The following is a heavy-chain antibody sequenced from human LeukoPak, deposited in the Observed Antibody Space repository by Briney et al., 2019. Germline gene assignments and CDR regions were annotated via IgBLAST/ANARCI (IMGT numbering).Heavy chain of an antibody. Sequence: PGGSLRLSCAASGFTFSSYAMSWVRQAPGKGLEWVSAISGSGGSTYYADSVKGRFTISRDNSKNTLYLQMNSLRAEDTAVYYCARDPKYSGSAFDYWGQGTLVTVSS. CDR1: GFTFSSYA. CDR2: ISGSGGST. CDR3: ARDPKYSGSAFDY. D-gene: IGHD1-26*01. J-gene: IGHJ4*02. V-gene: IGHV3-23*01.